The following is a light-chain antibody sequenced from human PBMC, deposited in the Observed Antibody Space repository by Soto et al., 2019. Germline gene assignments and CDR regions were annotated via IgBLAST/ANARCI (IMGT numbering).Light chain of an antibody. CDR1: HSVSKY. CDR3: QQRSTWPYT. CDR2: DAS. Sequence: EIVLTQSPATLSLSPGERATLSCRASHSVSKYVAWYQQKPGQAPRLLIFDASTRATGIPARFSGSGSGTDFTRTISSLEPEDFAVYYCQQRSTWPYTFGQGTKVDIK. V-gene: IGKV3-11*01. J-gene: IGKJ2*01.